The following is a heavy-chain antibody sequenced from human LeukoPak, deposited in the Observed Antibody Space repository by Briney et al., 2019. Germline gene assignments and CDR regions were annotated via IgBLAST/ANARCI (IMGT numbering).Heavy chain of an antibody. V-gene: IGHV4-59*01. Sequence: PSETLSLTCSVSGGFNTHYYWSWIRQPPGKGLEWIGYIYHSGSTKYNPSLKSRVTISVDTSKNLFSLKLSSVTAADTAVYYCARGQWLPVFDFWGQGTLVTVSS. D-gene: IGHD3-22*01. CDR1: GGFNTHYY. CDR3: ARGQWLPVFDF. J-gene: IGHJ4*02. CDR2: IYHSGST.